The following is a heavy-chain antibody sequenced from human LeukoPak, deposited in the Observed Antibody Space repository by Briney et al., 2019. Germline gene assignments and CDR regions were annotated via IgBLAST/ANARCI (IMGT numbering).Heavy chain of an antibody. CDR3: AREGVPDAFDI. D-gene: IGHD3-10*01. V-gene: IGHV1-69*06. CDR1: GGTFSSYA. CDR2: NIPIFGTA. J-gene: IGHJ3*02. Sequence: SVKVSCKASGGTFSSYAISWVRQAPGQGLEWMGGNIPIFGTANYAQKFQGRVTITADKSTSTAYMELSSLRSEDTAVYYCAREGVPDAFDIWGQGTMVTVSS.